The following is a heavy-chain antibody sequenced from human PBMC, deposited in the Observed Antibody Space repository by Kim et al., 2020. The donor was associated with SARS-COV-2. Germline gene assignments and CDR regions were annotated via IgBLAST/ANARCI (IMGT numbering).Heavy chain of an antibody. Sequence: IKYADSVKGRFTLSRDNAKNSLYLQMNSLRAEDAAVYYCARESDVAGNDYWGQGTLVTVSS. J-gene: IGHJ4*02. D-gene: IGHD6-19*01. CDR2: I. V-gene: IGHV3-48*03. CDR3: ARESDVAGNDY.